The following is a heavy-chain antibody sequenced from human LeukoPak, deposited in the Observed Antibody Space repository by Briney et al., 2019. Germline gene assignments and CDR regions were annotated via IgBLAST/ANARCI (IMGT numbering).Heavy chain of an antibody. CDR3: VSLSSST. Sequence: GGSLRLSCAASGFTFSTSWMHWVRQAPGKGLEWVANINQDGSEKYYMDSVKGRFTISRDNGKNSLYLQMSSLRVEDTAVDYCVSLSSSTWGQGTLVTVSS. D-gene: IGHD3-16*02. J-gene: IGHJ5*02. CDR2: INQDGSEK. CDR1: GFTFSTSW. V-gene: IGHV3-7*01.